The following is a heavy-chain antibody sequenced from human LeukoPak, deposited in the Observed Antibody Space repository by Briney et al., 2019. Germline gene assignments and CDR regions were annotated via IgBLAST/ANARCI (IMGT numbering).Heavy chain of an antibody. CDR1: GGSISNYY. CDR2: IYTSGSA. V-gene: IGHV4-4*07. Sequence: SETLSLTCAVSGGSISNYYWSWIRQPAGKGLEWIGHIYTSGSADCNPSLQSRVTMSVDTSKNQISLNLSSVTAADTAVYHCARASAAAGFFDHWGQGTLVAVSS. D-gene: IGHD6-13*01. J-gene: IGHJ4*02. CDR3: ARASAAAGFFDH.